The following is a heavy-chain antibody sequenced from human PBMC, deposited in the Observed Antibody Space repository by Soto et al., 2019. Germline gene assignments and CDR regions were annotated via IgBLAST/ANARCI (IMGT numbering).Heavy chain of an antibody. D-gene: IGHD2-2*01. CDR2: INHSGST. Sequence: PSETLSLTCAVYGGSFSGYYWSWIRQPPGKGLEWIGEINHSGSTNYNPSLKSRVTISVDTSKNQFSLKLSSVTAADTAVYYCARGLSVPAVPGWYYYYYMDVWGKGTTVTSP. J-gene: IGHJ6*03. V-gene: IGHV4-34*01. CDR3: ARGLSVPAVPGWYYYYYMDV. CDR1: GGSFSGYY.